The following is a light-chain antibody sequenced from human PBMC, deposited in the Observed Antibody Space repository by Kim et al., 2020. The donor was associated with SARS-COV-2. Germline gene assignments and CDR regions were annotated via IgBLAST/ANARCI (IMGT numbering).Light chain of an antibody. CDR1: SGSIASNY. Sequence: PEKTVTISCTRSSGSIASNYVQWYQQRTGSSPTTVIYEDNQRPSGVPDRFSGSIDSSSNSASLTISGLKTEDEADYYCQSYDSSRVFGGVTQLTVL. V-gene: IGLV6-57*01. CDR2: EDN. CDR3: QSYDSSRV. J-gene: IGLJ3*02.